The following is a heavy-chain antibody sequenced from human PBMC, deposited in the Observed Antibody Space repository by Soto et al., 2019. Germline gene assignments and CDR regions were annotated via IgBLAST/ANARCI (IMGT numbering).Heavy chain of an antibody. J-gene: IGHJ2*01. CDR1: GFPFSSYW. CDR3: ARHHPGRGPPAWDGDR. CDR2: IKQDGRDR. Sequence: EVQLVESGGGLVQPGGSLRLSCAASGFPFSSYWMRWVRQAPGKGLQFVANIKQDGRDRDHVTSVKGRFSISRDNAKNSLYLQMNSLRPEDTAVYYCARHHPGRGPPAWDGDRWGRGTLVTVS. D-gene: IGHD1-26*01. V-gene: IGHV3-7*01.